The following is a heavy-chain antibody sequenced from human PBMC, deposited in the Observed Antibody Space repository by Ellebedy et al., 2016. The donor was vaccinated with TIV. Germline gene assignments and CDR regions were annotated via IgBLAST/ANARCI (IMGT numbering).Heavy chain of an antibody. Sequence: GESLKISCMGSGYSFSTYWIAWVRQLPGKGLEHLGTIYPGDSDTRYSPSFQGPVTISADKSINIAYLQWSSLKVSDTAMYYCVRHCSGGSCPFDYWGQGTLVTVSS. J-gene: IGHJ4*02. CDR1: GYSFSTYW. D-gene: IGHD2-15*01. V-gene: IGHV5-51*01. CDR3: VRHCSGGSCPFDY. CDR2: IYPGDSDT.